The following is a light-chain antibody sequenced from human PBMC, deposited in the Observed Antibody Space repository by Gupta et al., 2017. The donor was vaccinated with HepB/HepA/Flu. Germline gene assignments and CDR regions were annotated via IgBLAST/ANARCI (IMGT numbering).Light chain of an antibody. CDR3: QQDDRSPGP. CDR1: QNILTW. V-gene: IGKV1-5*03. J-gene: IGKJ1*01. Sequence: DIQMTQSPSNMSASVGDRVTITCRASQNILTWLAWYQQKPGKAPRLLIYKASNLESGVPSRFSGSGSGTEFTLTISSRQPDDFAIYSCQQDDRSPGPFGRGTKVEIK. CDR2: KAS.